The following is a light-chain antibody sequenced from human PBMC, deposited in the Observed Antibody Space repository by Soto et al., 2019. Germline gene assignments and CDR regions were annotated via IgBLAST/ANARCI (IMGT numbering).Light chain of an antibody. J-gene: IGKJ2*01. CDR2: AAS. Sequence: EMVWTQSPGTLSLSPGAIATLSRRASQSGSNTPLAWYQKKLGQAPRLLIYAASNRATGVPDRFSGRGSGTDFTLTISRMEPEDFAIYCCQHYGTSQGYIFGQGTKLEIK. CDR1: QSGSNTP. V-gene: IGKV3-20*01. CDR3: QHYGTSQGYI.